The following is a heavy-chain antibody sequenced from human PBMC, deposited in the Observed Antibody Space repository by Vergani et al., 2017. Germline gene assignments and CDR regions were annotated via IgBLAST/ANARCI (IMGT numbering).Heavy chain of an antibody. V-gene: IGHV4-61*02. Sequence: QVQLQESGPGLVKPSQTLSLTCTVSGGSITSGSYYWSWIGHPAGKGLEWVGRSFTSGSTNYNPSLKSRVTMSVDTSKSQFSLKLRSVTAAGTAVYYCARDVQVKGFDCWGQGTLVTVSS. D-gene: IGHD2-8*02. J-gene: IGHJ4*02. CDR3: ARDVQVKGFDC. CDR2: SFTSGST. CDR1: GGSITSGSYY.